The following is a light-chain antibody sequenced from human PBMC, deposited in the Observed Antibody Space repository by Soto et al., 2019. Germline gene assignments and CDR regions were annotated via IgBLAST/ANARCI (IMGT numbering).Light chain of an antibody. V-gene: IGLV1-44*01. J-gene: IGLJ3*02. CDR3: AVWDDSLNAWV. Sequence: QPVLTQPPSASGTPGQSVTISCSGSTSNIGSNTVNWYQQLPGTAPKLLVYSNDQRPSGVPDRFSASKSGTSAFLAISGLQSEDVADYDCAVWDDSLNAWVFGGGTKVTVL. CDR2: SND. CDR1: TSNIGSNT.